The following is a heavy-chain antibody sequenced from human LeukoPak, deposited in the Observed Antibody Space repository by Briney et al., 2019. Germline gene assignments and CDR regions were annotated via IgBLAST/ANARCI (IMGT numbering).Heavy chain of an antibody. Sequence: ASVKVSCKASGYTFTSGRFSWVRQAPGQGLESMGWINADSGNTNYAQKLQGRVTLTTDTSTNTAYMELRSLRSDDTAVYYCARDEVSGGWYNHWGQGTLVTVSS. V-gene: IGHV1-18*04. CDR3: ARDEVSGGWYNH. D-gene: IGHD6-19*01. J-gene: IGHJ4*02. CDR1: GYTFTSGR. CDR2: INADSGNT.